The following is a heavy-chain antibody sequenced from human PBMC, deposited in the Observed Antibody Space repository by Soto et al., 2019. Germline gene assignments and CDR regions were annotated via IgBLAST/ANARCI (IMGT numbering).Heavy chain of an antibody. D-gene: IGHD1-1*01. CDR1: GFTFSNYW. Sequence: EVQLVESGGGSVQPGGSLKLSCAASGFTFSNYWVHWVRQVQGKGLVWVSRINGDGNSINYADSVKGRFTISRDNAKNTLYLQVNSLAAEDTGVYYCAGAATQTNRNDLDVWGQGTAVTVSS. CDR3: AGAATQTNRNDLDV. CDR2: INGDGNSI. J-gene: IGHJ6*02. V-gene: IGHV3-74*01.